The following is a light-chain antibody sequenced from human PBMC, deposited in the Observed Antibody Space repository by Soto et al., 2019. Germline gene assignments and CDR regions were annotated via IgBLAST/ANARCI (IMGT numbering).Light chain of an antibody. J-gene: IGLJ1*01. CDR2: GNS. V-gene: IGLV1-40*01. CDR1: SSNIGAGYD. CDR3: QSYDSSLNGRV. Sequence: QSVLTQPPSVSGAPGQRVTISCTGSSSNIGAGYDVHWYQQLPGTAPKLHIYGNSNRPSGVPDRFSGSKSGTSASLAITGFQAEDEADYYCQSYDSSLNGRVFGTGTKLTVL.